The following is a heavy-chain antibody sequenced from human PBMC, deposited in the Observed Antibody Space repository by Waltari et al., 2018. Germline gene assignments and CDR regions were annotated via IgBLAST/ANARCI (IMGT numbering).Heavy chain of an antibody. CDR3: ARGWFYQGFDP. J-gene: IGHJ5*02. CDR2: IYTSGIT. CDR1: GGSISGYY. V-gene: IGHV4-4*07. D-gene: IGHD2-15*01. Sequence: QVQLQESGPGLVKPSETLSLTCTVSGGSISGYYWSWIRQPAGKGLEWIGRIYTSGITNYNPSLTSRVTLSVDTSKNQFSLKLSSVTAADTAVYYCARGWFYQGFDPWRQGTLVTVSS.